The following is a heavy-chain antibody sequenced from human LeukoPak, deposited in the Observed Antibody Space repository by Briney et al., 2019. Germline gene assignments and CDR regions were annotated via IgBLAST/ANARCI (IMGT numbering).Heavy chain of an antibody. CDR3: ARDQEGFDY. V-gene: IGHV1-46*01. CDR2: IYPRDGST. CDR1: GYTFTNNY. J-gene: IGHJ4*02. Sequence: ASVKVSCKASGYTFTNNYLHWVRQAPGQGLEWMGMIYPRDGSTSHAQNFQGRVTVTRDTSTTTVHMELRGLRSEDTAVYYCARDQEGFDYWGQGTVVTVSS.